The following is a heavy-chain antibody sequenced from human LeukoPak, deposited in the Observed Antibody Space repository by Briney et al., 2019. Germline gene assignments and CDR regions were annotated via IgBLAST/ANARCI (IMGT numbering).Heavy chain of an antibody. CDR2: IRYDGSNK. V-gene: IGHV3-30*02. CDR3: AKDYQRGSYYLAFDI. CDR1: RFSFSTYP. Sequence: GGSLRLSCEASRFSFSTYPMGWVRQAPGKGLEWVAFIRYDGSNKYYADSVKGRFTISRDNSKNTLYLQMNSLRAEDTAVYYCAKDYQRGSYYLAFDIWGQGTMVTVSS. D-gene: IGHD1-26*01. J-gene: IGHJ3*02.